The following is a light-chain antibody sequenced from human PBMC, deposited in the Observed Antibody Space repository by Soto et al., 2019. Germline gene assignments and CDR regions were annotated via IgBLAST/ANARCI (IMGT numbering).Light chain of an antibody. CDR1: QSVLYSSNNKNY. V-gene: IGKV4-1*01. Sequence: DIVMTQSPDSLAVSLGERATINCKSSQSVLYSSNNKNYLAWYQQKPGQPPKLLIYWASTRESGVPDRFSVSGSRTDITLTISSLQAEDVAVYDCQQYYSTPPYTFGQGTKLEIK. CDR2: WAS. J-gene: IGKJ2*01. CDR3: QQYYSTPPYT.